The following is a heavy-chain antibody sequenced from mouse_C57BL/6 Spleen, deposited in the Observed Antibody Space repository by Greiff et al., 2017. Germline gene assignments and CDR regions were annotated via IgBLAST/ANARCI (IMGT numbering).Heavy chain of an antibody. CDR2: IYPRSGNT. CDR1: GYTFTSYG. V-gene: IGHV1-81*01. CDR3: AGDCGSETWYWYFDV. D-gene: IGHD1-1*01. J-gene: IGHJ1*03. Sequence: QVQLQQSGAELARPGASVKLSCKASGYTFTSYGISWVKQRTGQGLEWIGEIYPRSGNTYYNEKFKGKATLTADKSSSTAYMELRSLTSEDSAVYFCAGDCGSETWYWYFDVWGTGTTVTVAS.